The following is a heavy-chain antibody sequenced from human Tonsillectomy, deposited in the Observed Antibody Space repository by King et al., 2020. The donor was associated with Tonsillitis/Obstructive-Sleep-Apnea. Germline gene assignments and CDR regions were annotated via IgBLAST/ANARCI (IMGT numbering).Heavy chain of an antibody. Sequence: VQLVESGAEVKKPGESLKISCKGSGYSFTKYWIGWVRQMPGKGLEWMGIIYPADSDTRYSPSFQGQVTISADKSISTAYLQWSSLKASDTAMYYCARQGGKTGTMWYFELWGRGTLVTVSS. CDR3: ARQGGKTGTMWYFEL. D-gene: IGHD1-7*01. CDR2: IYPADSDT. V-gene: IGHV5-51*01. J-gene: IGHJ2*01. CDR1: GYSFTKYW.